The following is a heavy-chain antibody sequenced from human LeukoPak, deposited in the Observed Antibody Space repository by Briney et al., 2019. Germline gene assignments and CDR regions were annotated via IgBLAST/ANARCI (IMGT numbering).Heavy chain of an antibody. CDR2: INHGGST. CDR1: GGSFSGYY. CDR3: ASSRGRLPQLDY. J-gene: IGHJ4*02. Sequence: SETLSLTCAVYGGSFSGYYWSWIRQPPGKGLEWIGEINHGGSTNYNPSLKSRVTISVDTSKNQFSLKLSSVTAADTAVYYCASSRGRLPQLDYWGQGTQVTVSS. D-gene: IGHD1-26*01. V-gene: IGHV4-34*01.